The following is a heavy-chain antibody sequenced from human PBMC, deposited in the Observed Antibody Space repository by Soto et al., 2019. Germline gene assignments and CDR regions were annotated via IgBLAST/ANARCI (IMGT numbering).Heavy chain of an antibody. V-gene: IGHV4-39*01. CDR1: GGSISSSSYY. CDR3: ARHVSGRDTDMVNWFDT. CDR2: IYYSGST. Sequence: TVSGGSISSSSYYWGWIRQPPGKGLEWIGSIYYSGSTYYNPSLKSRVTISVDTSKNQFSLKLSSVTAADTAVYCCARHVSGRDTDMVNWFDTWGQGTLVTVSS. J-gene: IGHJ5*02. D-gene: IGHD5-18*01.